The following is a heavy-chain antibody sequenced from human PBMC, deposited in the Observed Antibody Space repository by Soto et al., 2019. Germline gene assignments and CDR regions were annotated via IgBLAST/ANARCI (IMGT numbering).Heavy chain of an antibody. V-gene: IGHV3-15*01. J-gene: IGHJ4*02. CDR1: GFTFSNAW. Sequence: GGSLRLSCAASGFTFSNAWMSWVRQAPGKGLEWVGRIKSKTDGGTTDYAAPVKGRFTISRDDSKNTLYLQMNSLKTEDTAVYYCTTDQMRNIAASPDYWGQGTLVTVSS. CDR2: IKSKTDGGTT. CDR3: TTDQMRNIAASPDY. D-gene: IGHD6-6*01.